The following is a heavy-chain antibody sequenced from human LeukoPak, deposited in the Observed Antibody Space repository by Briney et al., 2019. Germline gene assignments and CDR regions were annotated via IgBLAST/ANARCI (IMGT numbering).Heavy chain of an antibody. J-gene: IGHJ6*03. D-gene: IGHD3-10*01. CDR2: ISHAGGNE. V-gene: IGHV3-30*04. Sequence: PGKSLRLSCVASGLTLRNNSIHWVPRAPGKGLEWVTVISHAGGNEYYADSVKRRFTISRDNTTNTLFLQKNSPSAGDTATYCFVGSHKYFIIDVWGRETAVTVS. CDR3: VGSHKYFIIDV. CDR1: GLTLRNNS.